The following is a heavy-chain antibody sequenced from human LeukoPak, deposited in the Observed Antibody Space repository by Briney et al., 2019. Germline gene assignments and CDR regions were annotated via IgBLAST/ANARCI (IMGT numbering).Heavy chain of an antibody. J-gene: IGHJ3*01. CDR3: VRDSGGYSSVWYDAFDV. CDR1: GFTFSGYW. V-gene: IGHV3-7*01. D-gene: IGHD6-19*01. Sequence: GGYLRLSCAASGFTFSGYWMIWVRQAPGKGLEWVANIKQDGSVKYYVDSVSGRFTISRDNAKNLLYLQMNSLRDEDTAVYYCVRDSGGYSSVWYDAFDVWGRGTKVTVSS. CDR2: IKQDGSVK.